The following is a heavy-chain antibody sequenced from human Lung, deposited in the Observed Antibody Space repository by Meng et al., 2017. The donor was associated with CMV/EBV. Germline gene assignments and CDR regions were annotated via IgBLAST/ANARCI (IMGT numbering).Heavy chain of an antibody. CDR1: GVSISSNIR. CDR3: ARGKQDAWELLAY. CDR2: IDDSGST. D-gene: IGHD1-26*01. Sequence: LQSSGPCLVKPSGSRFLTCGVYGVSISSNIRWTWVRQPPGKGLEWIGDIDDSGSTNYNPSLNSRITISLDKSKNHFSLKVNSVTAADTAVYYCARGKQDAWELLAYWGQGALVTVSS. J-gene: IGHJ4*02. V-gene: IGHV4-4*02.